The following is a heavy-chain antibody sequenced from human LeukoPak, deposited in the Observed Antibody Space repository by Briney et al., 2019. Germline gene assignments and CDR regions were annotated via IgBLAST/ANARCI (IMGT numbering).Heavy chain of an antibody. Sequence: GGSLRLSXAASGFTFSSYWMSWVRQAPGKGLEWVANIKQDGSEKYYVDSVKGRFTISRDNAKNSLYLQMNSLRAEDTAVYYCAREANFIVVVTPTSYNDYWGQGTLVTVSS. CDR2: IKQDGSEK. V-gene: IGHV3-7*01. CDR1: GFTFSSYW. D-gene: IGHD2-21*02. J-gene: IGHJ4*02. CDR3: AREANFIVVVTPTSYNDY.